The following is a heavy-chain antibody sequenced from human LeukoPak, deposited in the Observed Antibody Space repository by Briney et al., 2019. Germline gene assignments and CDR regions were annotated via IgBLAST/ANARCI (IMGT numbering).Heavy chain of an antibody. Sequence: GGSLRLSCTDSGNTLDDYGMPWVRQAPGKGLEWVSGINWDGGAYNYAASVKGRFTISRDNAKNSLYLEMNSLRVEDTAVYFCARYLSSSWYSLAYWGQGILVIVSS. D-gene: IGHD3-22*01. J-gene: IGHJ4*02. CDR2: INWDGGAY. V-gene: IGHV3-20*04. CDR3: ARYLSSSWYSLAY. CDR1: GNTLDDYG.